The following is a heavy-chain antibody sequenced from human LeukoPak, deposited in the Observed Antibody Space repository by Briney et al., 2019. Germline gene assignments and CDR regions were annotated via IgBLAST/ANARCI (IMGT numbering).Heavy chain of an antibody. D-gene: IGHD6-13*01. Sequence: ASVKVSCKASGYTVTSYYMHWVRQAPGQGLEWMGILNPSGGSSSYAQKFQGRATLTRATSTSTVYMELSSLRSEDTAVYYCARPRNPYSSSWPSFDYWGQGTLVTVSS. CDR1: GYTVTSYY. CDR3: ARPRNPYSSSWPSFDY. CDR2: LNPSGGSS. V-gene: IGHV1-46*01. J-gene: IGHJ4*02.